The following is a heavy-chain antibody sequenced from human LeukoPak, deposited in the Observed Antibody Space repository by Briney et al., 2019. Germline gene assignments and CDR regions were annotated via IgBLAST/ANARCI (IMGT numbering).Heavy chain of an antibody. CDR1: GLTFDDSA. Sequence: GGSLRLSCVASGLTFDDSAMHWVRQAPGKGLEWVSLISADGGSTFSADSVKGRFSISRDNSKNSLYLQMNSLRSEDTAMYYCAKESGRFDYWGQGTLVAVSS. CDR3: AKESGRFDY. J-gene: IGHJ4*02. CDR2: ISADGGST. V-gene: IGHV3-43*02.